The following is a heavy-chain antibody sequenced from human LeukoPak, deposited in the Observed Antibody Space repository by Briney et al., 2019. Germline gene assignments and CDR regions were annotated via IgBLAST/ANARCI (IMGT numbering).Heavy chain of an antibody. D-gene: IGHD2-8*01. CDR2: ISYDGSNK. CDR1: GFTFSSYA. J-gene: IGHJ4*02. Sequence: GGSLRLSCAASGFTFSSYAMHWVRQAPGKGLEWVAVISYDGSNKYYADSVKGRFTTSRDNCKNTLYLQMHSLRAEDTAVYYWARDSGDIVLMVYAPYYFDYWGQGTLVTVSS. CDR3: ARDSGDIVLMVYAPYYFDY. V-gene: IGHV3-30-3*01.